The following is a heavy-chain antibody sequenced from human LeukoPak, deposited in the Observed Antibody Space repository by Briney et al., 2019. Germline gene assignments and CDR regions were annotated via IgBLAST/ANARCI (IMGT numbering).Heavy chain of an antibody. CDR3: ARFALKTPPTD. CDR2: LYSGGDI. J-gene: IGHJ4*02. CDR1: GFTVSTNY. Sequence: GGSLRLSCAVSGFTVSTNYMSWVRQAPGKGLEWVSILYSGGDIYYADSVKGRFTISRDNSKNTLYLQMNSLRAEDTAVYYCARFALKTPPTDWGQGTLVTVSS. V-gene: IGHV3-53*01.